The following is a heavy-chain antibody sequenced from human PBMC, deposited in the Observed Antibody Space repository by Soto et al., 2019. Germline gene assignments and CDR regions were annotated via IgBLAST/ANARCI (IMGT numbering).Heavy chain of an antibody. Sequence: GESLKISCKGSGYSFTSYWISWVRQMPGKGLEWMGRIDLSISYTNYSPSFQGHVTISADKSISTAYLQWSSLKASDTAMYYCARTGGIVVVPAAMHEYYYGMDVWGQGTTVTVS. CDR1: GYSFTSYW. J-gene: IGHJ6*02. D-gene: IGHD2-2*01. V-gene: IGHV5-10-1*01. CDR2: IDLSISYT. CDR3: ARTGGIVVVPAAMHEYYYGMDV.